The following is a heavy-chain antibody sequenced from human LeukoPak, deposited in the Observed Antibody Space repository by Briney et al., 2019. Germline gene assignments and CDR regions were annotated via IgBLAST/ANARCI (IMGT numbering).Heavy chain of an antibody. D-gene: IGHD4-23*01. V-gene: IGHV1-8*03. J-gene: IGHJ3*02. CDR3: AVNYGGNKGNAFDI. CDR2: MNPNSDNT. CDR1: GYTFTSYD. Sequence: GASVKVSCKASGYTFTSYDINWVRQATGQGLEWMGWMNPNSDNTGYAQKFQGRVTITRNTSISIAYMELSSLRSEDTAVYYCAVNYGGNKGNAFDIWGQGTMVTVSS.